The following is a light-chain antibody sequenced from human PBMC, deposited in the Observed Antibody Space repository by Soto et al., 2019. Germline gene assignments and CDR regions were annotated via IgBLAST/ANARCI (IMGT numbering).Light chain of an antibody. V-gene: IGKV1-39*01. Sequence: DIQMTQSPSSLSASVGDRVTITCRASQSISSYLNWYQQKPGKAPKLLIYAASSLQSGVPYRFSGSGSGTDFTLNIRSLQPEDFATYYCKQSSSSPHTFGQGTKVEIK. CDR1: QSISSY. CDR2: AAS. CDR3: KQSSSSPHT. J-gene: IGKJ1*01.